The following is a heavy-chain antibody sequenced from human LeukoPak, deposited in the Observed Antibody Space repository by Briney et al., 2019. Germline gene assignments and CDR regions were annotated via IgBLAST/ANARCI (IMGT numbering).Heavy chain of an antibody. CDR1: GGSISSYY. D-gene: IGHD1-26*01. J-gene: IGHJ5*02. V-gene: IGHV4-59*01. Sequence: PSETLCLTCTVSGGSISSYYWSRIRQPPGKGLEWIGYIYYSGSTNYNPSLKSRVTISVDTSKNQFSLKLSSVTAADTAVYYCARLGQAKWFDPWGQGTLVTVSS. CDR3: ARLGQAKWFDP. CDR2: IYYSGST.